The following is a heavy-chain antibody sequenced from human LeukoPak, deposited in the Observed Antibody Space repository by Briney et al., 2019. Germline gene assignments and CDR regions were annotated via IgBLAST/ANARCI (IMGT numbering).Heavy chain of an antibody. Sequence: PSETLSLTCTVSGVSISSYYWSWIRQPPGKGLEWIGCIYYSGSTNYNPSFKSRVTISVDTSKNQFSLKLTSVTAADTAVYYCARHPSGRMWLQQGGWFDPWGQGTLVTVSS. V-gene: IGHV4-59*08. CDR3: ARHPSGRMWLQQGGWFDP. CDR2: IYYSGST. CDR1: GVSISSYY. D-gene: IGHD5-24*01. J-gene: IGHJ5*02.